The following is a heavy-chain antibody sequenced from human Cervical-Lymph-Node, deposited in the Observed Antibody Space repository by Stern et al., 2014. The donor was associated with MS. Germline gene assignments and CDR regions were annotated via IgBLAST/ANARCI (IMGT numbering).Heavy chain of an antibody. CDR1: GFTFSSYG. J-gene: IGHJ4*02. CDR2: ISYDGSDT. Sequence: VQLEESGGGVVQPGRSLRLTYTVSGFTFSSYGMHWVRQAPGKGLEWVSVISYDGSDTYYAESVKGRFTISRDNSKNTLYLEMRSLRPEDTAVYYCVKRGITEVRGVRLGDYWGPGTLVIVSS. D-gene: IGHD3-10*01. V-gene: IGHV3-30*18. CDR3: VKRGITEVRGVRLGDY.